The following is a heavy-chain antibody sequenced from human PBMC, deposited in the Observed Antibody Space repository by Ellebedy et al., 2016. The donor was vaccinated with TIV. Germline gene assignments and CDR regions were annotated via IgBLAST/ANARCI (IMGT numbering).Heavy chain of an antibody. CDR3: AREDGLYDSSGYAFDY. CDR2: MNPNSGYT. Sequence: AASVKVSCKASGYTFTSYDINWVRQAAGLGLEWMGWMNPNSGYTGSAQEFQGRVTMTRDTSMSTAYMELSSLRSEDTAVYYCAREDGLYDSSGYAFDYWGQGTLVTVSS. CDR1: GYTFTSYD. J-gene: IGHJ4*02. D-gene: IGHD3-22*01. V-gene: IGHV1-8*01.